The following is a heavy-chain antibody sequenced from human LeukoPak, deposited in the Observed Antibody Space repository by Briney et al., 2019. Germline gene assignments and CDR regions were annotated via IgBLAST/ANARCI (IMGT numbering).Heavy chain of an antibody. CDR3: ARQYSSSRRDGYLQH. CDR1: GYTFTGYY. CDR2: INPNSGGT. V-gene: IGHV1-2*02. Sequence: ASVKVSCKASGYTFTGYYMHWVRQAPGQGLEWMGWINPNSGGTNYAQKFQGRVTMTRDTSISTAYMELSRLRSDDTAVYYCARQYSSSRRDGYLQHWGQGTLVTVSS. D-gene: IGHD6-13*01. J-gene: IGHJ1*01.